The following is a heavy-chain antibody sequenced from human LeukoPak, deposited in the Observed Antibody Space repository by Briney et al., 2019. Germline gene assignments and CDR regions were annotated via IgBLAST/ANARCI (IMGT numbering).Heavy chain of an antibody. CDR2: IKEDGSEK. Sequence: PGGSLRLSCIASGFTLSSDWMSWVRQAPGGGLEWVAHIKEDGSEKYSVDSVKGGFTISRDNAKISLYLQMNSLRAEDTAVYYGASHFWWAAVACTTLDYWGQGTLVTVSS. V-gene: IGHV3-7*05. CDR3: ASHFWWAAVACTTLDY. CDR1: GFTLSSDW. D-gene: IGHD6-19*01. J-gene: IGHJ4*02.